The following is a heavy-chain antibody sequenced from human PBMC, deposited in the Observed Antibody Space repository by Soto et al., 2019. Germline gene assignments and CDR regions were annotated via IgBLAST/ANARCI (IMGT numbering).Heavy chain of an antibody. CDR2: IRSAGDRI. J-gene: IGHJ4*01. V-gene: IGHV3-64D*06. CDR3: VKGHPALEY. Sequence: GGYLRLSCSASGFTFSDYAMHWGRQTPGKGLEYVSVIRSAGDRIYYADSVKGRFTISRDNSKNTLFLQMNSLRPDDTAMYYCVKGHPALEYWGHGTLVTVSS. CDR1: GFTFSDYA.